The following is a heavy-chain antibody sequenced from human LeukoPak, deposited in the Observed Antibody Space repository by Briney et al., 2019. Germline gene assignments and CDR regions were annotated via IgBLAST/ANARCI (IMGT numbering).Heavy chain of an antibody. CDR1: GFTFSSYA. V-gene: IGHV3-30-3*01. J-gene: IGHJ5*02. Sequence: PGRSLRLSCAASGFTFSSYAMHWVRQAPGKGLEWVAVLSYDGSNKYYADYVKGRFTISRDNSKNTLYLQMNSLRAEDTAVYYCARGRYNWKGEGQNWFGPGGQGTLVTVSS. CDR3: ARGRYNWKGEGQNWFGP. D-gene: IGHD1-20*01. CDR2: LSYDGSNK.